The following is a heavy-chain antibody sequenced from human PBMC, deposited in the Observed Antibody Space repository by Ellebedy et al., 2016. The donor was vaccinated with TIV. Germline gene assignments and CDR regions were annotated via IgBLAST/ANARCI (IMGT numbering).Heavy chain of an antibody. J-gene: IGHJ6*03. D-gene: IGHD1-1*01. CDR1: GFTFSSYW. CDR2: INQDGSEK. Sequence: PGGSLRLSCAASGFTFSSYWMSWVRQAPGKGLEWVANINQDGSEKYYVDSVKGRFTISRDNAKNSLSLQMNSLRAEDTAVYYCARVRELERHPRPYYYYMDVWGKGTTVTVSS. V-gene: IGHV3-7*01. CDR3: ARVRELERHPRPYYYYMDV.